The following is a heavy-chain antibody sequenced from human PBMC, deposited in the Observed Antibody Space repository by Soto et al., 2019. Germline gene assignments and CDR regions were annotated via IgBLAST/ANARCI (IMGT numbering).Heavy chain of an antibody. J-gene: IGHJ4*02. Sequence: KPSETLSLTCAVYGGTFSGYYWSWIRQPPGKGLEWIGEINHSGSTNYNPSLKNRVTISVDTSKNQFSLKLSSVTAADTAVYYCARGKEVPSITIFGVVNTYYFDYWGQGTLVTVSS. CDR1: GGTFSGYY. V-gene: IGHV4-34*01. CDR3: ARGKEVPSITIFGVVNTYYFDY. CDR2: INHSGST. D-gene: IGHD3-3*01.